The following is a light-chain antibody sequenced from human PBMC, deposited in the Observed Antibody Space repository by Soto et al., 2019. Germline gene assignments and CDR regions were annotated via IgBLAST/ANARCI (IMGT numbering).Light chain of an antibody. CDR1: QSVLYSSNNKNY. V-gene: IGKV4-1*01. J-gene: IGKJ1*01. Sequence: DIVMTQSPDSLAVSLGERATINCKSSQSVLYSSNNKNYLAWYQQKPGQPPKLLIYWASTRESGVPDRFIGSGSGTDFTLTISSLQAEDAAVYYCQQYYRTRTFGQGTKVEIK. CDR3: QQYYRTRT. CDR2: WAS.